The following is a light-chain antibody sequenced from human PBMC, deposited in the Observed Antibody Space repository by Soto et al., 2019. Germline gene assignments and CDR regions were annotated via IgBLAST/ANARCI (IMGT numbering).Light chain of an antibody. CDR2: EVS. V-gene: IGLV2-14*02. J-gene: IGLJ1*01. Sequence: QSVLTQPASVSGSPGQSITISCTGTSSDVGSYNLVSWYQQHPGKVPKLMIYEVSNRPSGVSNRFSGSKSGNTASLTISGLQPEDEADYYCSSYTTSSTVVFGTGTKVAV. CDR3: SSYTTSSTVV. CDR1: SSDVGSYNL.